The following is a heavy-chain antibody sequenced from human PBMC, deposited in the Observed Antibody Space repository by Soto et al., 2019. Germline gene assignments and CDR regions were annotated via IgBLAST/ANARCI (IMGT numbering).Heavy chain of an antibody. Sequence: GDSLKICCNVSGYSVAGYWITGVRQKPGKGLEWMGRIDPSDSQTYYSPSFRGHVTISVTKSITTVFLQWSSLRASDTAMYYCARQIYDSDTGPNFQYYFDSWGQGTPVTVSS. CDR2: IDPSDSQT. V-gene: IGHV5-10-1*01. CDR1: GYSVAGYW. J-gene: IGHJ4*02. D-gene: IGHD3-22*01. CDR3: ARQIYDSDTGPNFQYYFDS.